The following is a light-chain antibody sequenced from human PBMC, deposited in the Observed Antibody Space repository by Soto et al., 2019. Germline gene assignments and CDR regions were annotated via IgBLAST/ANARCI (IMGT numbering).Light chain of an antibody. CDR1: QTSSSW. V-gene: IGKV1-5*03. J-gene: IGKJ1*01. CDR3: QHYNSYSEA. Sequence: DIQMGQSPSTLSGSVGDRVAMTCRASQTSSSWLAWYQQKPGKAPKLLIYKASTLKSGVPSRFSGSGSGTEFTLTISSLQPDDFATYYCQHYNSYSEAFGQGTKVDIK. CDR2: KAS.